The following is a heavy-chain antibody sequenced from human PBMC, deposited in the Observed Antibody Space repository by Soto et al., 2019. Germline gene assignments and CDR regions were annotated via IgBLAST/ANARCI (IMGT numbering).Heavy chain of an antibody. J-gene: IGHJ4*02. Sequence: EVQLVQSGGGLVKPGGSLRLSCAASGFTFSDYTMNFVRLAPGEGLEWVSSISASSSYIFYADSVKGRFTISRDNAQNSLYLQMNSLSAGDTAVYYCAGSRGYSKPFFAYWGQGALVTVSS. CDR1: GFTFSDYT. CDR3: AGSRGYSKPFFAY. V-gene: IGHV3-21*02. D-gene: IGHD5-12*01. CDR2: ISASSSYI.